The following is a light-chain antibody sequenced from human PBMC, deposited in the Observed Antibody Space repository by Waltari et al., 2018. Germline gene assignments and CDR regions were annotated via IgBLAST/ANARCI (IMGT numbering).Light chain of an antibody. Sequence: DIQMNQSPSSLSASVGDRVTIPCQASQDISNYLNWYQQKPGKAPKLLIYDASNLETGVPSRFSGSGSGTDFTFTISSLQPEDIATYYCQQYDNLPITFGQGTRLEIK. CDR1: QDISNY. V-gene: IGKV1-33*01. CDR2: DAS. CDR3: QQYDNLPIT. J-gene: IGKJ5*01.